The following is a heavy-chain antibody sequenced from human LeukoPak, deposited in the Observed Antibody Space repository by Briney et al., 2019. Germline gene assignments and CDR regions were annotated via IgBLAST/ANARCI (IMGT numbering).Heavy chain of an antibody. CDR2: IYYSGST. V-gene: IGHV4-39*01. J-gene: IGHJ4*02. CDR3: ARRGWYEGIYYFDY. D-gene: IGHD6-19*01. Sequence: PSETLSLTCTVSGGSISSSSYYWGWIRQPPGKGLEWIGSIYYSGSTYYNPSLKSRVTISVDTSKNQFSLKLGSVTAADTAVYYCARRGWYEGIYYFDYWGQGTLVTVSS. CDR1: GGSISSSSYY.